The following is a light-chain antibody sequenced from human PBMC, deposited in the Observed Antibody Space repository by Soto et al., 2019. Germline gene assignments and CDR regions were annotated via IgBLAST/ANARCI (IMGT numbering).Light chain of an antibody. J-gene: IGLJ2*01. CDR2: EVS. CDR1: SSDVGGYNY. V-gene: IGLV2-14*01. CDR3: SSYTSTSTLYVV. Sequence: QSALTQPASVSGSPGQSITISCTGTSSDVGGYNYVSWYQQHPVKAPKLMIYEVSNRPSGVSNRFSGSKSGNTASLTISGLQAEDDANYYGSSYTSTSTLYVVFGGGTKLTVL.